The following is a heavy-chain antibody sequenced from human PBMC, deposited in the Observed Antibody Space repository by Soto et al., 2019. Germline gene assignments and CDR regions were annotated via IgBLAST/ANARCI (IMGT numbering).Heavy chain of an antibody. V-gene: IGHV4-39*01. CDR3: ATHEGEAEVPVGRGWFDP. CDR2: IYYSGST. J-gene: IGHJ5*02. D-gene: IGHD2-21*01. Sequence: LSLTCTVSGGSIISTTHYWGWIRQPPGKGLEWIGSIYYSGSTYYNPSLKGRVTISVDTSKNQFSLKLSSVTAADTAVSYCATHEGEAEVPVGRGWFDPWGQGTLVTVSS. CDR1: GGSIISTTHY.